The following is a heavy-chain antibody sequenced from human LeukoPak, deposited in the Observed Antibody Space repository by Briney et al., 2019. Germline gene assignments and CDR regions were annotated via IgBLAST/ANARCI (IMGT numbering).Heavy chain of an antibody. CDR2: IYYSGST. D-gene: IGHD6-19*01. V-gene: IGHV4-31*03. CDR3: ARGGIAVAIVY. J-gene: IGHJ4*02. Sequence: SETLSLTCTVSGGSISSGGYYWSWIRQHPGKGLEWIGYIYYSGSTYYNPSLKSRVTISVDTSKSQFSLKLSSVTAADTAVYYCARGGIAVAIVYWGQGTLVTVSS. CDR1: GGSISSGGYY.